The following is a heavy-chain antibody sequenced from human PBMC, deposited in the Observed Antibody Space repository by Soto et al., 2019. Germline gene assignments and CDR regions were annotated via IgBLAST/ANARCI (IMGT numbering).Heavy chain of an antibody. CDR3: ARDRTLSYFDY. J-gene: IGHJ4*02. V-gene: IGHV3-33*04. Sequence: GGSLRLSCAASGFTLSSYGMHWVRQAPGKGLEWVAVIWYDGNNKYYADSVKDRFTISRDNSINTLYLQMNSLRAEDTAVYYCARDRTLSYFDYWGQGILVTVSS. CDR1: GFTLSSYG. CDR2: IWYDGNNK.